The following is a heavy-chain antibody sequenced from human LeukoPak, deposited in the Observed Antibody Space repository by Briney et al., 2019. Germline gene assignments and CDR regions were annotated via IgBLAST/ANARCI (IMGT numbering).Heavy chain of an antibody. Sequence: SETLSLTCTVSGVSISSYYWSWIRQPPGKGLEWIGYIYYSGSTNYNPSLKSRVTISVDTSKNQFSLKPSSVTAADTAVYYCARGGSGSFNWFDPWGQGTLVTVSS. CDR1: GVSISSYY. V-gene: IGHV4-59*01. CDR3: ARGGSGSFNWFDP. D-gene: IGHD1-26*01. CDR2: IYYSGST. J-gene: IGHJ5*02.